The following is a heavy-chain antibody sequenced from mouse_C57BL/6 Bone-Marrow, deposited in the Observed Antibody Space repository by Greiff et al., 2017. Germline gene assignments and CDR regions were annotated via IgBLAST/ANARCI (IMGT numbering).Heavy chain of an antibody. V-gene: IGHV7-3*01. Sequence: EVQEVESGGGLVQPGGSLSLSCAASGFTFTDYYMSWVRQPPGKALEWLGFIRNKANGYTTEYSASVKGRFTISRDNSQSILYLQMNALRAEDSATYYCARDSNCWYFDVWGTGTTVTVSS. D-gene: IGHD2-1*01. J-gene: IGHJ1*03. CDR2: IRNKANGYTT. CDR3: ARDSNCWYFDV. CDR1: GFTFTDYY.